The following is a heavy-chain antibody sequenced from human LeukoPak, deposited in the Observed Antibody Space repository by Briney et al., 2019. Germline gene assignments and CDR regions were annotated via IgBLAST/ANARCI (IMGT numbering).Heavy chain of an antibody. J-gene: IGHJ4*02. CDR3: AKEGSYGSGSYYPYFDC. CDR2: IRYDGSNK. D-gene: IGHD3-10*01. Sequence: GGSLRLSCAASGFTFSSYGMHWVRQAPGKGLEWVAFIRYDGSNKYYADSVKGRFTISRDNSKNTLYLQMNSLRAEDTAVYYCAKEGSYGSGSYYPYFDCWGQGTLVTVSS. V-gene: IGHV3-30*02. CDR1: GFTFSSYG.